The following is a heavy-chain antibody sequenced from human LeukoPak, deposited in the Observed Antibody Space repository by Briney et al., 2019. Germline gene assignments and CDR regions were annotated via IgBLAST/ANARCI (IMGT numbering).Heavy chain of an antibody. Sequence: SETLSLTCTISGGSISSSSYYWGWIRQPPGKGLEWIGDIYYRGSTYYSPSLKSRVSISIDTSNNQFSLTLNSVTAADTALYFRARRRYYDSTGYLDWGQGTLVTVSS. D-gene: IGHD3-22*01. J-gene: IGHJ1*01. CDR2: IYYRGST. CDR3: ARRRYYDSTGYLD. CDR1: GGSISSSSYY. V-gene: IGHV4-39*01.